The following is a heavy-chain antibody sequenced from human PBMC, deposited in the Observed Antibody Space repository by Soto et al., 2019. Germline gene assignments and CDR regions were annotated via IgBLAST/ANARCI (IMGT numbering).Heavy chain of an antibody. CDR1: GGSFSGYF. CDR2: INHSGST. J-gene: IGHJ5*02. Sequence: QVQLQQWGAGLLKPSEALSLTCAVSGGSFSGYFWSWIRQTPGKGLEWIGEINHSGSTNYNPSLKSRVTISVDTSKNQFYLKLRSVTAADTAVYYCARGRVTMVRGRNWFDHWGQGTLVTVSS. V-gene: IGHV4-34*01. D-gene: IGHD3-10*01. CDR3: ARGRVTMVRGRNWFDH.